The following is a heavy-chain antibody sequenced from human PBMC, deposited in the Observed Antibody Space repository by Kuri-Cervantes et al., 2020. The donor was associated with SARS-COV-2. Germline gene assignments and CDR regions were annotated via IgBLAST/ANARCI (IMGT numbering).Heavy chain of an antibody. CDR1: GHTFSTYD. D-gene: IGHD6-13*01. CDR3: ARDGSSSWFNWFDP. J-gene: IGHJ5*02. Sequence: ASVKVSCKASGHTFSTYDINWVWQASGQGLEWMGWMNPDTGNSGYAQNFRGRVTMTRDTSTSTAYMELSRLRSDDTAVYYCARDGSSSWFNWFDPWGQGTLVTVSS. V-gene: IGHV1-8*02. CDR2: MNPDTGNS.